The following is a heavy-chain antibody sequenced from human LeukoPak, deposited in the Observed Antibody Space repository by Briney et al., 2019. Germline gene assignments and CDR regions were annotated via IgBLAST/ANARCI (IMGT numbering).Heavy chain of an antibody. CDR1: GFTFSSYA. Sequence: GGSLRLSCAASGFTFSSYAMSWVRQAPGKGLEWVSAISDSGGSTYYADSVKGRFTISRDNSKNTLSLQMNSLRAEDTAVYYCAKSGYYYDSSGSPRDAFDIWGQGTMVTVSS. CDR3: AKSGYYYDSSGSPRDAFDI. D-gene: IGHD3-22*01. J-gene: IGHJ3*02. V-gene: IGHV3-23*01. CDR2: ISDSGGST.